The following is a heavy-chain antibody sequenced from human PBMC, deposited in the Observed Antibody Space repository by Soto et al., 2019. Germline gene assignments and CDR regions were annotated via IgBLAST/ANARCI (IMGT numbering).Heavy chain of an antibody. D-gene: IGHD3-22*01. V-gene: IGHV2-5*01. Sequence: GSGPTLVNPTQTLTLTCSFSGFSLSVYGVRVIWFRQPPGETLEWLALIHWNDDKRYSPYLKSRLTITKDTSKNQVVLTLTNLDPLDTCTYFCAHTKDSSGFLTSWGQGILVTVSS. CDR3: AHTKDSSGFLTS. CDR1: GFSLSVYGVR. CDR2: IHWNDDK. J-gene: IGHJ5*02.